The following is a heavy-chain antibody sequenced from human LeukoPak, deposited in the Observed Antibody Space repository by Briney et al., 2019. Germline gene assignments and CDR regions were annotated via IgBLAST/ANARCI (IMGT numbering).Heavy chain of an antibody. CDR2: INGVGTNT. D-gene: IGHD1-26*01. J-gene: IGHJ4*02. V-gene: IGHV3-74*01. CDR3: VRQDSGSYLGGY. CDR1: GFTLNEYW. Sequence: GESLRLSCAAFGFTLNEYWMHWVRQVPGTGPVWVSYINGVGTNTDYTDWVKGRFTIFRDNAKKTLYLQMNGLRAEDTAVYYCVRQDSGSYLGGYWGQGTLVTVSS.